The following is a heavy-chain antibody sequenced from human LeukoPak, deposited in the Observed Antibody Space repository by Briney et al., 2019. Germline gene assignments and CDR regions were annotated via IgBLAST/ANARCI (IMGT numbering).Heavy chain of an antibody. CDR3: ATHLRYFDWQSPPDGMDV. CDR2: IWYDGSNK. D-gene: IGHD3-9*01. J-gene: IGHJ6*02. Sequence: PGRSLRLSCAASGFTFSSYGMHWVRQAPGKGLEWVAVIWYDGSNKYYADSVKGRFTISRDNSKNTLYLQRNSLRAEDTAVYYCATHLRYFDWQSPPDGMDVWGQGTTVTVSS. V-gene: IGHV3-33*01. CDR1: GFTFSSYG.